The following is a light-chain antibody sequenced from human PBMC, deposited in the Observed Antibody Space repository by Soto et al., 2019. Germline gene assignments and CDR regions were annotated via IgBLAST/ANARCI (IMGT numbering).Light chain of an antibody. V-gene: IGKV3-20*01. CDR3: QQADSFPLT. CDR1: QSVSRDY. Sequence: EIVLAQSPGTLSLSPGQRATLSCRASQSVSRDYVAWYQHKPGQAPRLLIYAASSRPSGIPDRFGGSGSGTDFTLTISSLQPEDFATYYCQQADSFPLTFGGGTKVEIK. CDR2: AAS. J-gene: IGKJ4*01.